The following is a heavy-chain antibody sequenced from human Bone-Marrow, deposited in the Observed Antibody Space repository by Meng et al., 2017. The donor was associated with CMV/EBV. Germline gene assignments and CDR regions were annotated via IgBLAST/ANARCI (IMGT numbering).Heavy chain of an antibody. CDR2: IIPIFGTA. V-gene: IGHV1-69*05. CDR3: ARDGWEQLVRKDLYYYYYGMDV. Sequence: SVKVSCKASGGTFSSYAISWVRQAPGQGLEWMGGIIPIFGTANYAQKFQGRVTITTDESTSTAYMELSRLRSDDTAVYYCARDGWEQLVRKDLYYYYYGMDVWGQGTTVTVSS. J-gene: IGHJ6*02. CDR1: GGTFSSYA. D-gene: IGHD6-6*01.